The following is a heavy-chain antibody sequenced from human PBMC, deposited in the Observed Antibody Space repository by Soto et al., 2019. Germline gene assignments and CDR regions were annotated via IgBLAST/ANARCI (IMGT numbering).Heavy chain of an antibody. CDR1: GGSISSGGYS. Sequence: SETLSLTCAVSGGSISSGGYSCNWIRQPPGKGLEWIGYIYHSGSTYYNPSLKSRVTISVDRSKNQFSLKLSSVTAADTAVYYCARGVTTVTTFDYWGQGTLDTVSS. J-gene: IGHJ4*02. CDR3: ARGVTTVTTFDY. D-gene: IGHD4-17*01. V-gene: IGHV4-30-2*01. CDR2: IYHSGST.